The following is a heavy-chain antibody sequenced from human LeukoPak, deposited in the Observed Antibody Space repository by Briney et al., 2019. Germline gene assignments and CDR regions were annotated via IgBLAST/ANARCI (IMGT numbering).Heavy chain of an antibody. CDR1: GFTFSTYW. CDR2: INSDGSST. V-gene: IGHV3-74*01. Sequence: GGSLRLSCAASGFTFSTYWMHWVRQAPGKGLVWVSHINSDGSSTNYADSVKGRFTISRDNAESTLYLQMNSLRVEDTAVYYCTRGNYGMDVWGQGATVTVSS. CDR3: TRGNYGMDV. J-gene: IGHJ6*02.